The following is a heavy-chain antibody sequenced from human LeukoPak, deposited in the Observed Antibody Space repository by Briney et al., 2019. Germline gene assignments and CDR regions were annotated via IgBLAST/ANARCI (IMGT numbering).Heavy chain of an antibody. Sequence: GRSLRLSCAASGFTFSSYGMHWVRQAPGKGLEWVAVISYDGSNKYYADSVKGRFTISRDNSKNTLYLQMNSLRAEDTAVYYCARAIHGATWGQGTLVTVSS. CDR2: ISYDGSNK. CDR3: ARAIHGAT. CDR1: GFTFSSYG. J-gene: IGHJ5*02. D-gene: IGHD3-10*01. V-gene: IGHV3-30*03.